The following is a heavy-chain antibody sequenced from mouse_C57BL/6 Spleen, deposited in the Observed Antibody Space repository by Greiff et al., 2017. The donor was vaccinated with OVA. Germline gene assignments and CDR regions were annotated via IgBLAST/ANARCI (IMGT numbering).Heavy chain of an antibody. Sequence: QVQLKESGPGLVQPSQSLSITCTVSGFSFTSYGVHWVRQSPGKGLEWLGVIWSGGSTDYNAAFISRLSISKDNSKSQVFFKMNSLQADDTAIYYCARIVTPDAYWGQGTLVTVSA. CDR2: IWSGGST. CDR1: GFSFTSYG. CDR3: ARIVTPDAY. V-gene: IGHV2-2*01. D-gene: IGHD2-5*01. J-gene: IGHJ3*01.